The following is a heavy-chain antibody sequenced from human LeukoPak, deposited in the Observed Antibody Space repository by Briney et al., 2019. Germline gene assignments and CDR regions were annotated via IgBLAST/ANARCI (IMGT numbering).Heavy chain of an antibody. CDR2: VSYDGSNK. Sequence: GGSLRLSCAASGFTFSSYAMHWVRQAPGKGLEWVAVVSYDGSNKYYADSVKGRFTISRDNSKNTLYLQMNSLRAEDTAVYYCARVPFDYWGQGTLVTVSS. V-gene: IGHV3-30-3*01. J-gene: IGHJ4*02. CDR3: ARVPFDY. CDR1: GFTFSSYA.